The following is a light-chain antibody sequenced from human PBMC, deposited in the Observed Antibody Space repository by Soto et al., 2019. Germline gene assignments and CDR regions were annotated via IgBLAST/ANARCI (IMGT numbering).Light chain of an antibody. CDR1: QSVSSSY. CDR3: QQYGSSPSIT. CDR2: GAS. V-gene: IGKV3-20*01. J-gene: IGKJ5*01. Sequence: IVLTQSPCTLSLSPGERATLSCRASQSVSSSYLAWYQQKPGQAPRLLIYGASSRATGIPDRFSGSGSGTGSTLTISRLEPEDFAVYYCQQYGSSPSITFGQGTRLEIK.